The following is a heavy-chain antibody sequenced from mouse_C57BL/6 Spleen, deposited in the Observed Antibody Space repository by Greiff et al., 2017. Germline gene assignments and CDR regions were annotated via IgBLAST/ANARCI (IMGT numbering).Heavy chain of an antibody. CDR2: ISGGGGNT. V-gene: IGHV5-9*01. D-gene: IGHD3-3*01. Sequence: EVMLVESGGGLVKPGGSLKLSCAASGFTFSSYTMSWVRQTPEKRLEWVATISGGGGNTYYPDSVKGRFTISRDNAKNTLYLQMSSLRSEDTALYYCARLGQGYAMDYWGQGTSVTVSS. CDR3: ARLGQGYAMDY. CDR1: GFTFSSYT. J-gene: IGHJ4*01.